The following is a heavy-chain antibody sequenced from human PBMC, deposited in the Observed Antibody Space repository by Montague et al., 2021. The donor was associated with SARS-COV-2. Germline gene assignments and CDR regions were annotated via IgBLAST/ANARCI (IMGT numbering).Heavy chain of an antibody. CDR1: GGSIGSYY. V-gene: IGHV4-59*08. CDR3: ARQGYTSGWHYHGMDV. Sequence: SDTLSLTCTVSGGSIGSYYWSWVRQPPGRGLEWIGNIYYSGGTKYNPSLKSRVTISLDTSKNQFSLNLSSVTAADTAVYYCARQGYTSGWHYHGMDVWGQGSTVTVSS. J-gene: IGHJ6*02. D-gene: IGHD6-19*01. CDR2: IYYSGGT.